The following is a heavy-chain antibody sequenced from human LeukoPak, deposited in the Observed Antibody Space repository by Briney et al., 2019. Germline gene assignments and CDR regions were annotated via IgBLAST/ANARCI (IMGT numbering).Heavy chain of an antibody. CDR1: GGTFSSYA. D-gene: IGHD3-10*01. CDR3: ASYGEEGSPEDY. Sequence: SVKVSCKASGGTFSSYAISWVRQAPGQGLEWMGRIIPILGIANYAQKFQGRVTITADKSTSTAYMELSSLRSEDTAVYYCASYGEEGSPEDYWGQGTLVTVSS. CDR2: IIPILGIA. J-gene: IGHJ4*02. V-gene: IGHV1-69*04.